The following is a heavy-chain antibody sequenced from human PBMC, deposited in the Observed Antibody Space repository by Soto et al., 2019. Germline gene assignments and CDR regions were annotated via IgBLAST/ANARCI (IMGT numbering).Heavy chain of an antibody. V-gene: IGHV3-21*01. D-gene: IGHD2-15*01. CDR1: GFTFSSCT. CDR3: SGCSGGACHRNYGMDV. CDR2: ISPSTSHI. J-gene: IGHJ6*02. Sequence: EVHLVESGGGLVKPGGSLRLSCAVSGFTFSSCTMNWVRQAPGKGLEWVSSISPSTSHIYYTDSVKGRFTISRYNAKNSLFLQMNSLRAEDTAVYYCSGCSGGACHRNYGMDVWGQGTTVTVSS.